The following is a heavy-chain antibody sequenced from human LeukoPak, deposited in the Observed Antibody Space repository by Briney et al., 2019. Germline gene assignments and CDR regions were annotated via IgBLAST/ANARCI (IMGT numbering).Heavy chain of an antibody. V-gene: IGHV3-21*01. CDR3: ARDFSGYDYNFDY. Sequence: PGGSLRLSCAASGFTFSTYTMNCVRQAPGKGLEWVSFISSSSSYMYYADSVKGRFTISRDNTKKSPYLQMNSLRAEDTAVYYCARDFSGYDYNFDYWGQGTLVAVSS. D-gene: IGHD5-12*01. J-gene: IGHJ4*02. CDR1: GFTFSTYT. CDR2: ISSSSSYM.